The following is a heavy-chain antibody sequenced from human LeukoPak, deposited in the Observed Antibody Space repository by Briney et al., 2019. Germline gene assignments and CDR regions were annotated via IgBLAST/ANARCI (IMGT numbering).Heavy chain of an antibody. J-gene: IGHJ6*03. Sequence: PGGSLRLSCAASGFTFSNYWMHWVRQAPGKGLVWVSRINSDGSSTSYAESVKGRFTISRDNAKNTLYLQMNSLRAEDTAVYYCARVSSGSYFGYYYYYMDVWGKGTTVTVSS. CDR2: INSDGSST. V-gene: IGHV3-74*01. CDR3: ARVSSGSYFGYYYYYMDV. CDR1: GFTFSNYW. D-gene: IGHD1-26*01.